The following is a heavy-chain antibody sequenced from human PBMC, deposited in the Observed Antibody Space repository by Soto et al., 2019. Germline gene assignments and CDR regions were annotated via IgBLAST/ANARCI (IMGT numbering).Heavy chain of an antibody. CDR2: ISGSGGST. CDR1: GFTFSSYA. D-gene: IGHD2-15*01. Sequence: EVPLLESGGGLVQPGGSLRLSCAASGFTFSSYAMSWVRQAPGKGLEWVSAISGSGGSTYYADSVKGRFTISRDNSKNTLYLQMNSLRAEDTAVYYCAKDPCSGGSCYEYFQHWGQGTLVTVSS. CDR3: AKDPCSGGSCYEYFQH. V-gene: IGHV3-23*01. J-gene: IGHJ1*01.